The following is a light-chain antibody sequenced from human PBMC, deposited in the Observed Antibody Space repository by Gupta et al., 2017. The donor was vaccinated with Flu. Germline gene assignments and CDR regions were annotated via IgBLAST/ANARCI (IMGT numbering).Light chain of an antibody. V-gene: IGKV1-39*01. CDR2: TAS. CDR1: QSISIF. Sequence: PPSLSASVGDRVSITCRASQSISIFLHWYRQKPGKAPKLLIYTASHLQSDVPSRFSGTGSGTDFTLTISDLQPEDFEIYYCQQTYSAPFTFGPGTKVDF. J-gene: IGKJ3*01. CDR3: QQTYSAPFT.